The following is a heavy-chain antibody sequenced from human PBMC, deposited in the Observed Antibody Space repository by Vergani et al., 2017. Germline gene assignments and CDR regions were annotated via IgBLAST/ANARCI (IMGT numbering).Heavy chain of an antibody. CDR3: AATVTTKAAYSYYSMDV. Sequence: QVQLVESGGGVVQPGRSLRLSCTPSSFKLGDYGMHWVRQAPGRGLEWVSMTWYEGNNNYYADSVKGRFTISKDISKNTLYLQMNSLRGDDTAVYYCAATVTTKAAYSYYSMDVGGQGTTVTVSS. V-gene: IGHV3-33*01. D-gene: IGHD4-17*01. CDR1: SFKLGDYG. CDR2: TWYEGNNN. J-gene: IGHJ6*02.